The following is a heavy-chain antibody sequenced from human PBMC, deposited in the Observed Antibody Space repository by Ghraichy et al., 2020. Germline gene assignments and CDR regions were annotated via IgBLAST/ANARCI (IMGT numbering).Heavy chain of an antibody. CDR3: GSGRQLSS. CDR2: IKQDGSEK. D-gene: IGHD2/OR15-2a*01. J-gene: IGHJ5*02. V-gene: IGHV3-7*03. CDR1: GFNFNSYW. Sequence: GGSLRLSCAASGFNFNSYWMSWVRQAPGKGLEWVANIKQDGSEKYYVDSVKGRFTITRDNAKNSLYLQMNSLRAEDTAVYYCGSGRQLSSWGQGTLVTVSS.